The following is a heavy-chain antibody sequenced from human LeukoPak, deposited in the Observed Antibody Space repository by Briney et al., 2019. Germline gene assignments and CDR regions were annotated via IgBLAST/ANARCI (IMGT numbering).Heavy chain of an antibody. Sequence: PSETLSLTCAVYGGSFSGYYWSWIRQPPGKGLEWIGEINHSGSTNYNPSLKSRVTISVDTSKNQFSLKLSSVTAADTAVYYCARVGGYSSYLNTYNWFDPWGQGTLVTVSS. V-gene: IGHV4-34*01. CDR2: INHSGST. CDR1: GGSFSGYY. D-gene: IGHD5-12*01. J-gene: IGHJ5*02. CDR3: ARVGGYSSYLNTYNWFDP.